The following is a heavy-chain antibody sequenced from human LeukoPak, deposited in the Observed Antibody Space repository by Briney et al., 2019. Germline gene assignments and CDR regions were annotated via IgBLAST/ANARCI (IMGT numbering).Heavy chain of an antibody. D-gene: IGHD2-2*01. J-gene: IGHJ4*02. V-gene: IGHV3-30*18. CDR1: GFTFSSYG. Sequence: PGRSLRLSCAASGFTFSSYGMHWVRQAPGKGLEWVAVISYDGSNKYYADSVKGRFTISRDNSKNTLYLQMNSLRAEDTAVYYCAKNGEVVPAAMVVDHWGQGTLVTVSS. CDR2: ISYDGSNK. CDR3: AKNGEVVPAAMVVDH.